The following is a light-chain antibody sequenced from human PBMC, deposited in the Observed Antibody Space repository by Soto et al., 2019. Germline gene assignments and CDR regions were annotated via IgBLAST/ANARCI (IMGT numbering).Light chain of an antibody. V-gene: IGKV1-39*01. J-gene: IGKJ1*01. CDR3: QQSYNSPRT. CDR1: QSVTTF. Sequence: DIQMTQSPSSLSASVGDRVTITCRTSQSVTTFLNWYQQKPGEAPKLLIYRASTVQNGVPSRFTGSGYGADFALTISSLQPEDFATSYCQQSYNSPRTFGQGTKV. CDR2: RAS.